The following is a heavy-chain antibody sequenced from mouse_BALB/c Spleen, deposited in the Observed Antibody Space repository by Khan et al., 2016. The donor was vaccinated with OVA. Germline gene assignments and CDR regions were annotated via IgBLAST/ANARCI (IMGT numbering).Heavy chain of an antibody. CDR3: AREASSWDFSFPY. V-gene: IGHV1S136*01. CDR1: GYTFTNYV. D-gene: IGHD4-1*01. J-gene: IGHJ3*01. Sequence: VQLQHSGPELVEPGASVKMSCKASGYTFTNYVMHWVKQKPGQGLEWIGYINPYNAGTRYNEKFKGKATLTSDISSTTAYMELSSLTSEDSAVSYSAREASSWDFSFPYWGQGTLVTVSA. CDR2: INPYNAGT.